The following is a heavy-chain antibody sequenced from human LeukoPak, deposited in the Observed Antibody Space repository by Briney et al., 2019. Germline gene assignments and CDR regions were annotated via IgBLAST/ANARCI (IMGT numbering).Heavy chain of an antibody. CDR3: ARAPYDGHFWGWFDP. CDR1: GGSISSYY. CDR2: IYYSGST. J-gene: IGHJ5*02. D-gene: IGHD3-16*01. Sequence: SETLSLTRTVSGGSISSYYWSWIRQPPGKGLEWIGCIYYSGSTNYNPSLKSRVTISVDTSKNQFSLKLSSVAAADTAVYYCARAPYDGHFWGWFDPWGQGTLVTVSS. V-gene: IGHV4-59*01.